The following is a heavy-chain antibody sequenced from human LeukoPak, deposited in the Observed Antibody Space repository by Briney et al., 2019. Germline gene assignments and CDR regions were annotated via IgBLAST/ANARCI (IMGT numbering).Heavy chain of an antibody. J-gene: IGHJ4*02. D-gene: IGHD5-18*01. CDR2: IYTSGST. CDR1: GGSISSYY. Sequence: SETLSLTCPVSGGSISSYYWSWIRQPAGKGLEWIGRIYTSGSTNYNPSLKSRVTMSVDKSKNQFSLKLSSVTAADTAVYYCARDSGYSYGTYYFDYWGQGTLVTVSS. CDR3: ARDSGYSYGTYYFDY. V-gene: IGHV4-4*07.